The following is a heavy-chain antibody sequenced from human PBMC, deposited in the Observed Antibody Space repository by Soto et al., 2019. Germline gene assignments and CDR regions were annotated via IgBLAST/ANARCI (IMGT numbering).Heavy chain of an antibody. D-gene: IGHD1-26*01. Sequence: EVQLVESGGGLVQPGGALRLSCAASGFTFSDHYMEWVRQAPGKGLEGVGRIRNKDNSYNTEYAASVKGRFTNSRDDSRNSLYLQMNSLKTENTPVFYCARYSGSYSRGLAYWGQGTPVIVSS. J-gene: IGHJ4*02. CDR1: GFTFSDHY. CDR2: IRNKDNSYNT. CDR3: ARYSGSYSRGLAY. V-gene: IGHV3-72*01.